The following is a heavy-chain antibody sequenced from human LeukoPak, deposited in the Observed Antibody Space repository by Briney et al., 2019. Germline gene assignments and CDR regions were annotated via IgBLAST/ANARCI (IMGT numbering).Heavy chain of an antibody. Sequence: PGGSLRLSCAASGFDFHNAWMSWVRQAPGKGLEWVANIKQDGSEKYYVDSVKGRFTISRDNAKNSLYLQMNSLRAEDTAVYYCASAPGAGYYGMDVWGQGTTVTVSS. CDR1: GFDFHNAW. J-gene: IGHJ6*02. CDR2: IKQDGSEK. V-gene: IGHV3-7*01. CDR3: ASAPGAGYYGMDV. D-gene: IGHD6-19*01.